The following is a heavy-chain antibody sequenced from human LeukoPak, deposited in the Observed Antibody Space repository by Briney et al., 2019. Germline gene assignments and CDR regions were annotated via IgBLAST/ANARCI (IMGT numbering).Heavy chain of an antibody. CDR1: GFTFSTYS. CDR3: APGYCSSSSCTHYFDY. Sequence: GGSLRLSCAASGFTFSTYSMNWVRQAPGKGLEWVSYISSSSNTIYYADSVKGRFTVSRDNAKNSLYLQMNSPRVEDMAVYYCAPGYCSSSSCTHYFDYWSQGTLVTVSS. J-gene: IGHJ4*02. D-gene: IGHD2-2*01. CDR2: ISSSSNTI. V-gene: IGHV3-48*01.